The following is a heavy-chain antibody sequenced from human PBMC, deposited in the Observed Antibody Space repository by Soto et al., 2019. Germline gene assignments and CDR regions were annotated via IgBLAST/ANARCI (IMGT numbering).Heavy chain of an antibody. CDR1: GGSISSGGYS. J-gene: IGHJ6*02. Sequence: PSESLSLTCAVSGGSISSGGYSWSWIRQPPGKGPEWIGTFYYSGSTYYNPSLKSRVTISVDTTKNQFFLKLNSVTAADTAVYYCARLHGYCIDTRCSGHYAPDVWGQGTTVTVSS. D-gene: IGHD2-2*03. CDR2: FYYSGST. CDR3: ARLHGYCIDTRCSGHYAPDV. V-gene: IGHV4-30-2*03.